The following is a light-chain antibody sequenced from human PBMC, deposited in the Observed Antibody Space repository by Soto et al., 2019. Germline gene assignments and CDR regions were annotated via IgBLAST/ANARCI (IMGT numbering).Light chain of an antibody. Sequence: EIVLTQSPCTLSLSPGERATLSCRASQSVSSSYFAWYQQKPGQAPRLLIYGASSRATGIPDRFSGSGSGTDFTLTISSLQPDDFATYYCQQYDSYWTFGQGTKVDIK. J-gene: IGKJ1*01. CDR1: QSVSSSY. CDR3: QQYDSYWT. V-gene: IGKV3-20*01. CDR2: GAS.